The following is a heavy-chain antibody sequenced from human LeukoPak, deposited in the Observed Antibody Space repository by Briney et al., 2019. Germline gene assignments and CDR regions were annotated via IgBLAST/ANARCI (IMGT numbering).Heavy chain of an antibody. Sequence: GGSLRLSCAASGFSFTNYGMHWVRQAPPPPLEWVAVIWYDGSNKDYADSVKGRFTVSRDNSKNTLYLQMNSLRAEDTAVYYCARDASGLSDSGGYTFFDYWGQGTLVTVSS. CDR1: GFSFTNYG. J-gene: IGHJ4*02. V-gene: IGHV3-33*01. CDR2: IWYDGSNK. D-gene: IGHD3-22*01. CDR3: ARDASGLSDSGGYTFFDY.